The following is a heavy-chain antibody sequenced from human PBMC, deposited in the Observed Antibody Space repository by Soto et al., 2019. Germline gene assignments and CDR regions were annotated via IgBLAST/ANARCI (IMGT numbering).Heavy chain of an antibody. D-gene: IGHD2-2*02. V-gene: IGHV1-3*01. J-gene: IGHJ4*02. CDR2: INAGNGNT. CDR3: AKSATVPAAIAY. Sequence: QVQLVQSGAEVKKPGASVKVSCKASGYTFTSYAMHWVRQAPGQRLEWMGWINAGNGNTKYSQKFQGRVTITRDTAARTAYMELSSLRSEDTAVYYSAKSATVPAAIAYWGQGTLVTVSS. CDR1: GYTFTSYA.